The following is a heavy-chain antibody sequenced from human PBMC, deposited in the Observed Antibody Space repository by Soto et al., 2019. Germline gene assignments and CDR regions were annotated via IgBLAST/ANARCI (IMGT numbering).Heavy chain of an antibody. J-gene: IGHJ4*02. D-gene: IGHD1-26*01. Sequence: QVQLQQWGAGLLKPSETLSLTCAVYGWSFSGYSWTWIRQSPGKGLEWIGQINHSGSTTYNPSLKSQVTISLATSKHQFSLELSSVTAADTAVYYCARGLFSENYYSGGWYYFDYWGQGTLVTVSS. CDR1: GWSFSGYS. CDR3: ARGLFSENYYSGGWYYFDY. V-gene: IGHV4-34*01. CDR2: INHSGST.